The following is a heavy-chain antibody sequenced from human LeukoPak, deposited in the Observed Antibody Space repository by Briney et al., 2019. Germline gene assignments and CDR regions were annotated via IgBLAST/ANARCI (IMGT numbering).Heavy chain of an antibody. D-gene: IGHD3-10*01. CDR3: ARDQPGELGGDWFDP. CDR2: IYHSGST. V-gene: IGHV4-38-2*02. Sequence: PSETLSLTCTVSGYSISSGYYWGWIRQPPGKGLEWIGSIYHSGSTYYNPSLKSRVTISVDTSKNQFSLKLSSVTAADTAVYYCARDQPGELGGDWFDPWGQGTLVTVSS. J-gene: IGHJ5*02. CDR1: GYSISSGYY.